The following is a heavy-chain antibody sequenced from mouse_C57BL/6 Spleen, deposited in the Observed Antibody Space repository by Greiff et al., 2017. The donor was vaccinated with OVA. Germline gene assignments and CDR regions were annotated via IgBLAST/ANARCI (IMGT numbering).Heavy chain of an antibody. J-gene: IGHJ1*03. V-gene: IGHV1-54*01. D-gene: IGHD1-1*01. CDR2: INPGSGGT. CDR1: GYAFTNYL. CDR3: ARSSYYGSRGGFDV. Sequence: VQLVESGAELVRPGTSVKVSCKASGYAFTNYLIEWVKQRPGQGLEWIGVINPGSGGTNYNEKFKGKATLTADKSSSTAYMQLSSLTSEDSAVYFCARSSYYGSRGGFDVWGTGTTVTVSS.